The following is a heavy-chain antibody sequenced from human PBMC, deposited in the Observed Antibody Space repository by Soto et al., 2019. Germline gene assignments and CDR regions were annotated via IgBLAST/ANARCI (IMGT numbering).Heavy chain of an antibody. V-gene: IGHV4-4*02. Sequence: QVQLQESGTGLVKPSGTLSLTCTVSGVSISSYNWWNWVRQPPGKGLEWIGEIFHGGSTNYDPSLESRVTLSVDKSNNQVSLILTSLTAADAAVYYCARRVAGTGKIDYWGQGTLVTVSS. CDR2: IFHGGST. CDR1: GVSISSYNW. CDR3: ARRVAGTGKIDY. J-gene: IGHJ4*02. D-gene: IGHD6-19*01.